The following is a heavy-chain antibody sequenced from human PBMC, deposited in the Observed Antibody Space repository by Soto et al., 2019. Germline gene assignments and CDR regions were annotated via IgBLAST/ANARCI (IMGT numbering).Heavy chain of an antibody. Sequence: GGSLRLSCAVSGFIFSDFSMNWVRQAPGKGLEWVASIGSSGGYIFYADSVKGRFTISRDNAKKSLDLQINSLRAEDTAVYYCAREKKPQSLGGRFGMDVWGKGTTVSVSS. V-gene: IGHV3-21*01. J-gene: IGHJ6*04. CDR2: IGSSGGYI. D-gene: IGHD6-6*01. CDR1: GFIFSDFS. CDR3: AREKKPQSLGGRFGMDV.